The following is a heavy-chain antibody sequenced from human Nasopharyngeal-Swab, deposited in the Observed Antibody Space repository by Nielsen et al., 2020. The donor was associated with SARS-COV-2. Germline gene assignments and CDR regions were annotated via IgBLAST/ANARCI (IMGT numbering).Heavy chain of an antibody. V-gene: IGHV1-46*01. D-gene: IGHD6-13*01. CDR3: ARDGIAAAGPQLYYYYYVMDV. Sequence: ASVKVSCKASGYTFTSYYMHWVRQAPGQGLEWMGIINPSGGSTSYAQKLQGRVTMTRDTSTSTVYMELSSLRSEDTAVYYCARDGIAAAGPQLYYYYYVMDVWGQGTTVTVSS. J-gene: IGHJ6*02. CDR1: GYTFTSYY. CDR2: INPSGGST.